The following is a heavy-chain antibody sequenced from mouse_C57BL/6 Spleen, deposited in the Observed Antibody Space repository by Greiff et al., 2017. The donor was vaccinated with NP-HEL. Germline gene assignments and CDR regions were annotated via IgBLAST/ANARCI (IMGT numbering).Heavy chain of an antibody. CDR2: ISSGGSYT. J-gene: IGHJ4*01. Sequence: EVHLVESGGDLVKPGGSLKLSCAASGFTFSSYGMSWVRQTPDKRLEWVATISSGGSYTYYPDSVKGRFTISRDNAKNTLYLQMSSLKSEDTAMYYCARHRGYDYDGGDGYAMDYWGQGTSVTVSS. CDR1: GFTFSSYG. V-gene: IGHV5-6*01. D-gene: IGHD2-4*01. CDR3: ARHRGYDYDGGDGYAMDY.